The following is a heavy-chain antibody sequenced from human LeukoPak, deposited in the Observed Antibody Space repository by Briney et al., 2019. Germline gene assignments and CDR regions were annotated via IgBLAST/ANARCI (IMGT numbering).Heavy chain of an antibody. J-gene: IGHJ4*02. CDR3: ARVGSAYSSGYNDY. Sequence: SETLSLTCTVSGGSISGSYWRWIRQPPGKGLEWIGYIHYSGSTDYNPSLKSRVTISADTSKNQFSLNLSSVTAADTAVYYCARVGSAYSSGYNDYWGQGTLVTVSS. V-gene: IGHV4-59*01. CDR1: GGSISGSY. CDR2: IHYSGST. D-gene: IGHD5-18*01.